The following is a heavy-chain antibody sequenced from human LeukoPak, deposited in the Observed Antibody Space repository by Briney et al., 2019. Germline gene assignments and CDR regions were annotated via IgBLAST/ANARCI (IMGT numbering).Heavy chain of an antibody. CDR2: ISSSSSYI. V-gene: IGHV3-21*01. Sequence: GGSLRLSCAASGFTFSSYSMNWVRQAPGKGLEWVSSISSSSSYIYYADSVKGRFTISRDNAKNSLYLQMNSLRAEDTAVYYCARDRRPFDGYFDYWGQGTLVTVSS. D-gene: IGHD5-24*01. CDR1: GFTFSSYS. J-gene: IGHJ4*02. CDR3: ARDRRPFDGYFDY.